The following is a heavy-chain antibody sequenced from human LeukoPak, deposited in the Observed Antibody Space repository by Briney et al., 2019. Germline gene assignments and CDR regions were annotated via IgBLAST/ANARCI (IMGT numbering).Heavy chain of an antibody. CDR3: AKDARYYYDSSGLFDY. J-gene: IGHJ4*02. CDR2: ISYDGSNK. CDR1: DSPSVAS. Sequence: QPGGSLNSPVQPLDSPSVASMHWVRQAPGKGLEWVAVISYDGSNKYYADSVKGRFTISRDNSKNTPYLQMNSLRAEDTAVYYCAKDARYYYDSSGLFDYWGQGTLVTVSS. V-gene: IGHV3-30*18. D-gene: IGHD3-22*01.